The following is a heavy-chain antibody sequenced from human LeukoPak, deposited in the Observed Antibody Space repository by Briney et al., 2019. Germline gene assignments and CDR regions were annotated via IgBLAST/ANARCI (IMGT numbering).Heavy chain of an antibody. J-gene: IGHJ5*02. V-gene: IGHV4-34*01. D-gene: IGHD6-19*01. CDR1: GGSFSDYY. CDR3: AKGNRYSSGWYWSHWFDP. Sequence: PSETLSLTCAVYGGSFSDYYWTWIRQPPGKGLEWIGEINHSGSTNYNPSLKSRVTISVDTSKKQFFLRLSSVTAADTAVYYCAKGNRYSSGWYWSHWFDPWGQGTLVTVSS. CDR2: INHSGST.